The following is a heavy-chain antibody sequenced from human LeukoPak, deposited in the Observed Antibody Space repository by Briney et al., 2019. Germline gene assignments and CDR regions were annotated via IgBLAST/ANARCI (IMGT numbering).Heavy chain of an antibody. D-gene: IGHD2-15*01. CDR2: IYSSGST. CDR1: VGSLRSYY. V-gene: IGHV4-4*07. J-gene: IGHJ4*02. CDR3: AREGRGSTPGY. Sequence: PSETLSLTRTVPVGSLRSYYWSWIRPPAREGLGWMWRIYSSGSTDYNPPIKRRVTMSVDTSKNQFSLKLSSVTAADTAVYYCAREGRGSTPGYWGQGTLVTLSS.